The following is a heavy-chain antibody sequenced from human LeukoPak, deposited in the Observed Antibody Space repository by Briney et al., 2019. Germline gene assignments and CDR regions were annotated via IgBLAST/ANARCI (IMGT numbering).Heavy chain of an antibody. D-gene: IGHD2-15*01. CDR2: IYYSGST. CDR1: GGSISSSSYY. CDR3: ARLKGEVAASTDFDY. J-gene: IGHJ4*02. V-gene: IGHV4-39*01. Sequence: SETLCLTCTVSGGSISSSSYYWGWIRQPPGKGLEWIGSIYYSGSTYYNPSLKSRVTISVDTSKNQFSLKLSSVTAADTAVYYCARLKGEVAASTDFDYWGQGTLVTVSS.